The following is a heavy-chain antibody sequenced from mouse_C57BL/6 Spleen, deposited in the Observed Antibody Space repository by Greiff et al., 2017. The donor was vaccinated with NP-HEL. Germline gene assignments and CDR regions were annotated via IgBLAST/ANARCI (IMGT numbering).Heavy chain of an antibody. V-gene: IGHV3-6*01. Sequence: EVQLQQSGPGLVKPSQSLSLTCSVTGYSITSGYYWNWIRQFPGNKLEWMGYISYDGSNNYNPSLKNRISITRDTSKNQFFLKLNSVTTEDTATYYCARGWDEDYFDYWGQGTTLTVSS. CDR1: GYSITSGYY. J-gene: IGHJ2*01. D-gene: IGHD4-1*01. CDR3: ARGWDEDYFDY. CDR2: ISYDGSN.